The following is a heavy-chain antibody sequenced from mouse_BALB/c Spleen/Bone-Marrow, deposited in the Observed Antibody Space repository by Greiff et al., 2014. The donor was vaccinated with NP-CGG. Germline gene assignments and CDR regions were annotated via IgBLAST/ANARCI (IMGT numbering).Heavy chain of an antibody. CDR2: IHYSGST. CDR3: ARDQEYYAMDY. CDR1: GYSITSGYS. J-gene: IGHJ4*01. Sequence: VQLQQSGPDLVKPSQSLSLTCTVTGYSITSGYSWYWIRQFPGNKLEWMGYIHYSGSTNYNTSLKSRISITRDTSKDKFFLQVNSVTTEDTATYYCARDQEYYAMDYWGQGTPVTVSS. V-gene: IGHV3-1*02.